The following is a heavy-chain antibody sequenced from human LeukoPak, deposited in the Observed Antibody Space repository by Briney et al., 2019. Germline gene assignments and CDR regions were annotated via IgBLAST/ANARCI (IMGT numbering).Heavy chain of an antibody. J-gene: IGHJ5*02. Sequence: PSETLSLTCTVPGGSISSYYWSWIRQPAGKGLEWIGRIYTSGSTNYNPSLKSRVTMSVDTSKNQFSLKLSSVTAADTAVYYCARENTNYVWGSYTRFDPWGQGTLVTVSS. CDR2: IYTSGST. V-gene: IGHV4-4*07. CDR1: GGSISSYY. D-gene: IGHD3-16*01. CDR3: ARENTNYVWGSYTRFDP.